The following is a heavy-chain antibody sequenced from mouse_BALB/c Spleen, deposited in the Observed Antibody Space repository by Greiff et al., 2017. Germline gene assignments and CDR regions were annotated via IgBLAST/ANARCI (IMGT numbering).Heavy chain of an antibody. CDR2: ISYSGST. J-gene: IGHJ1*01. CDR3: ASCGSSYVGYFDV. D-gene: IGHD1-1*01. Sequence: DVQLQESGPGLVKPSQSLSLTCTVTGYSITSDYAWNWIRQFPGNKLEWMGYISYSGSTSYNPSLKSRISITRDTSKNQFFLQLNSVTTEDTATYYCASCGSSYVGYFDVWGAGTTVTVSS. CDR1: GYSITSDYA. V-gene: IGHV3-2*02.